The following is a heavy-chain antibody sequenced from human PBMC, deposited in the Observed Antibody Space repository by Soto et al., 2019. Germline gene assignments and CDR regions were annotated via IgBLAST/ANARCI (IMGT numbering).Heavy chain of an antibody. D-gene: IGHD1-7*01. Sequence: PSETLSLTCTVSGGSISSGDYYWSWIRQPPGKGLEWIGYIYYSGSTYYNPSLKSRVTISVDTSKNQFSLKLSSVTAADTAVYYCARGINWNYGLGFYYYGMDVWGQGTTVTVSS. CDR1: GGSISSGDYY. CDR3: ARGINWNYGLGFYYYGMDV. V-gene: IGHV4-30-4*01. J-gene: IGHJ6*02. CDR2: IYYSGST.